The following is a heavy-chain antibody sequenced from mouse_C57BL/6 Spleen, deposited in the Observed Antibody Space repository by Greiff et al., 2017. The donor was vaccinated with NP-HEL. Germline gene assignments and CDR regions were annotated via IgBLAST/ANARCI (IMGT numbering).Heavy chain of an antibody. CDR3: ASLDGNCIYYAMDY. D-gene: IGHD2-1*01. CDR1: GYTFTSYW. V-gene: IGHV1-55*01. Sequence: QVQLQQPGAELVKPGASVKMSCKASGYTFTSYWITWVKQRPGQGLEWIGDIYPGSGSTYYNEKFKGKATLTVDTSSNTAYMQLSSLTTEDSAVYYCASLDGNCIYYAMDYWGKGPSVTVSS. J-gene: IGHJ4*01. CDR2: IYPGSGST.